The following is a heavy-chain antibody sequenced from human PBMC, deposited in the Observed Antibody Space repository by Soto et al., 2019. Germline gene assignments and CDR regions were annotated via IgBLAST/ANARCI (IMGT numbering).Heavy chain of an antibody. V-gene: IGHV3-7*01. Sequence: GGSLRLSCAASGFTFSSYWMSWVRQAPGKGLEWVANIKQDGSEKYYVDSVKGRFTISRDNAKNSLYLQMNSLRAEDTAVYYCARRVVVAATPEEFDYWGQGTLVTVSS. D-gene: IGHD2-15*01. J-gene: IGHJ4*02. CDR3: ARRVVVAATPEEFDY. CDR2: IKQDGSEK. CDR1: GFTFSSYW.